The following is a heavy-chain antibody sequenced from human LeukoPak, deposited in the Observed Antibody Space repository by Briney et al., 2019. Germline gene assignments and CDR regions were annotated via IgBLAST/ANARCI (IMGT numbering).Heavy chain of an antibody. CDR2: ISDDGGRK. CDR1: GFTFSGYP. J-gene: IGHJ4*02. V-gene: IGHV3-30*04. D-gene: IGHD2/OR15-2a*01. CDR3: AREGPRGNSQFDY. Sequence: PGGSLRLSCAASGFTFSGYPMHWVRQAPGKGLDWVAIISDDGGRKFYADSVKGRFTISRDNSKNTLYLQMNSLRAEDTAVYYCAREGPRGNSQFDYWGQGTLVTVSS.